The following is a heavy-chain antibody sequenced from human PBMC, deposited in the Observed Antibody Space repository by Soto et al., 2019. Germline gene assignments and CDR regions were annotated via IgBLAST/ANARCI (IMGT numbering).Heavy chain of an antibody. CDR1: GGTFSSYA. CDR3: ARERANYDILTGYSQPPNWFDP. J-gene: IGHJ5*02. D-gene: IGHD3-9*01. CDR2: IIPIFGTA. Sequence: SVKVSFKASGGTFSSYAISWVRQAPGQGLEWMGGIIPIFGTANYAQKFQGRVTITADKSTSTAYMELSSLRSEDTAVYYCARERANYDILTGYSQPPNWFDPWGQGTLVTVSS. V-gene: IGHV1-69*06.